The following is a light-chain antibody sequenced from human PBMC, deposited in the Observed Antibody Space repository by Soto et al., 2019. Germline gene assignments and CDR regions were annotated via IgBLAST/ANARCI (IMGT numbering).Light chain of an antibody. V-gene: IGKV3-11*01. CDR2: DAS. CDR3: QQRGT. Sequence: EIVLTQSPATLSLSPEERATLSCRASQSVSSYLAWYQQKPGQAPRLLIYDASNRATGIPARFSGSGSGTDFTLTISSLEPEDFAVYYCQQRGTFGPGTKVDIK. CDR1: QSVSSY. J-gene: IGKJ3*01.